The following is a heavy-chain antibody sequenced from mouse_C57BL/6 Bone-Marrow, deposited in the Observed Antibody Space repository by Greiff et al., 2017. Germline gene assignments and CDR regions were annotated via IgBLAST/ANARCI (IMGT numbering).Heavy chain of an antibody. V-gene: IGHV1-54*01. CDR3: ARSGYSNFSMDY. CDR1: GYAFTNYL. Sequence: QVHVKQSGAELVRPGTSVKVSCKASGYAFTNYLIEWVKQRPGQGLEWIGVINPGSGGTNYNEKFKGKATLTADRSSSTAYMQLSSLTSEDSAVYFCARSGYSNFSMDYWGQGTSVTVSS. CDR2: INPGSGGT. J-gene: IGHJ4*01. D-gene: IGHD2-5*01.